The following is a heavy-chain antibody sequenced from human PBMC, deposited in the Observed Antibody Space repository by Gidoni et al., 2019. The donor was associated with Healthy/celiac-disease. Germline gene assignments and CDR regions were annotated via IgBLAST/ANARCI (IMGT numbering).Heavy chain of an antibody. Sequence: QVQLVQSGAEVKKPGSSVKVSCKASGGTFSSYAISWVRQAPGQGLEWMGGIIPIFGTANYAQKFQGRVTITADESTSTAYMELSSLRSEDTAVYYCAAPLGRSGSYYRYYYYMDVWGKGTTVTVSS. CDR2: IIPIFGTA. V-gene: IGHV1-69*01. D-gene: IGHD1-26*01. J-gene: IGHJ6*03. CDR3: AAPLGRSGSYYRYYYYMDV. CDR1: GGTFSSYA.